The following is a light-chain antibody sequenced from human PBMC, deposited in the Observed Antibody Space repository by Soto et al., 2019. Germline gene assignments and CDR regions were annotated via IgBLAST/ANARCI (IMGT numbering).Light chain of an antibody. CDR3: QSYDSSLSGCYV. CDR2: GNS. CDR1: SSNIGAGYD. Sequence: QSVLTQQPSVSGAPGQRVTISCTGRSSNIGAGYDVHWYQQLPGTAPKLLIYGNSNRPSGVPDRFSGSKSGTSASLAITGLQAENEADYYCQSYDSSLSGCYVFGTGTKVTVL. J-gene: IGLJ1*01. V-gene: IGLV1-40*01.